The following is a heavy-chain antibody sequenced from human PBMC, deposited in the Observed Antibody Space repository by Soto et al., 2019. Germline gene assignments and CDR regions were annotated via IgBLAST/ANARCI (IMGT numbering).Heavy chain of an antibody. V-gene: IGHV3-7*05. CDR3: ARDNRNYYDILTGYYPPDDY. J-gene: IGHJ4*02. D-gene: IGHD3-9*01. Sequence: GGSLRLSCAASGFTFSSYWMSWVRQAPGKGLEWVANIKQDGSEKYYVDSVKGPFTISRDNAKNSLYLQMNSLRAEDTAVYYCARDNRNYYDILTGYYPPDDYWGQGTLVTVSS. CDR2: IKQDGSEK. CDR1: GFTFSSYW.